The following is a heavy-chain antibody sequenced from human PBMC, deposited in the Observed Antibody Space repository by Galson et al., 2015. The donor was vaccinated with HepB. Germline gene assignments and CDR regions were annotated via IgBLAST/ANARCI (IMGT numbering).Heavy chain of an antibody. CDR3: ARDGEQPYDYTNDDPLHDYQSEDV. J-gene: IGHJ6*02. V-gene: IGHV3-48*02. Sequence: SLRLSCAASGFTFSRYSMNWVRQAPGKGLEWVSYISSSLITVYYADSVKGRFTISRDNARNSVYLQMNSLRDEDTAVYYCARDGEQPYDYTNDDPLHDYQSEDVWGEGTTVT. CDR2: ISSSLITV. CDR1: GFTFSRYS. D-gene: IGHD4-11*01.